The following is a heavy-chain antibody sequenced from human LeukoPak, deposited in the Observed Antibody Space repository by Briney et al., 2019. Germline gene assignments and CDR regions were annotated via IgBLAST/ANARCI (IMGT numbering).Heavy chain of an antibody. CDR3: ARVRWELLLGIDY. V-gene: IGHV3-48*01. D-gene: IGHD1-26*01. CDR2: ISSSSSTI. J-gene: IGHJ4*02. CDR1: GFTFSSYS. Sequence: PGGSLRLSCAASGFTFSSYSMNWVRRAPGKGLEWVSYISSSSSTIYYADSVKGRFTISRDNAKNSLYLQMNSLRAEDTAVYYCARVRWELLLGIDYWGQGTLVTVSS.